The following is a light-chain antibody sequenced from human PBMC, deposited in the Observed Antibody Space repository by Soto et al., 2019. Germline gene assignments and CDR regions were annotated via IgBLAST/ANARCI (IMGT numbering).Light chain of an antibody. CDR3: SSYAGINNLV. CDR2: EVS. Sequence: QSVLTQPPSASGSPGQSVTISCTGTSSDVGGYNYVSWYQQHPGKAPKLMIYEVSKRPPGVPDRFSGSKSGNTASLTVSGLQAEDEADYYCSSYAGINNLVFGGGTKVTVL. V-gene: IGLV2-8*01. CDR1: SSDVGGYNY. J-gene: IGLJ2*01.